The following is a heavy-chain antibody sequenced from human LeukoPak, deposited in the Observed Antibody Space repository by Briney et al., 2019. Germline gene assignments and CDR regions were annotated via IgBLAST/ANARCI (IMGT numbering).Heavy chain of an antibody. Sequence: PGGSLRLSCEASGFSFDDYAMHWVRQAPGKGLEWVAGISRNSYNIAYGDSVKGRFTISRDNAKKSLSLQMNSLGTEDTAFYYCAKSRDDGTGYYYDYWGQGVLATVAS. D-gene: IGHD3-9*01. CDR1: GFSFDDYA. V-gene: IGHV3-9*01. J-gene: IGHJ4*02. CDR3: AKSRDDGTGYYYDY. CDR2: ISRNSYNI.